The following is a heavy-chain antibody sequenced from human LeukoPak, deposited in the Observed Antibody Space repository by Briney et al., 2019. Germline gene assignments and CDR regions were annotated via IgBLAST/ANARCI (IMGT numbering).Heavy chain of an antibody. D-gene: IGHD3-10*01. CDR2: VKSKTDGGTT. CDR3: YASGRGP. V-gene: IGHV3-15*01. J-gene: IGHJ5*02. Sequence: GGSLRLSCAASGFTFSNAWMTWVRQAPGKGLEWVGRVKSKTDGGTTNYAAPVKGRVTISRDDSKNTVFLQMDSLKSEDTAVYFCYASGRGPWGQGTLVTVSS. CDR1: GFTFSNAW.